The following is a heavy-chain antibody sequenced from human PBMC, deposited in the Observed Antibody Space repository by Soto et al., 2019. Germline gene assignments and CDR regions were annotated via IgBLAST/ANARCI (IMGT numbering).Heavy chain of an antibody. Sequence: GGSLRLSCAASGFTFDDYAMHWVRQAPGKGLEWVSGISWNSGSIGYADSVKGRFTISRDKAKNSLYLQMNSLGAEDTALYYCAKDRVAVAGRDAFDIWGQGTMVTVSS. CDR1: GFTFDDYA. J-gene: IGHJ3*02. CDR2: ISWNSGSI. D-gene: IGHD6-19*01. V-gene: IGHV3-9*01. CDR3: AKDRVAVAGRDAFDI.